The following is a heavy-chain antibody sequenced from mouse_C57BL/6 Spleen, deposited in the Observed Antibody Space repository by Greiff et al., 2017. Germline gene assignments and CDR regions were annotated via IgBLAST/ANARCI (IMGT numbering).Heavy chain of an antibody. D-gene: IGHD1-1*01. J-gene: IGHJ3*01. CDR2: ISSGSSTI. Sequence: EVKLVESGGGLVKPGGSLKLSCAASGFTFSDYGMHWVRQAPEKGLEWVAYISSGSSTIYYADTVKGRFTISRDNAKNTLFLQMTSLRSEDTAMYYCARPDYGSSYHFAYWGQGTLVTVSA. V-gene: IGHV5-17*01. CDR1: GFTFSDYG. CDR3: ARPDYGSSYHFAY.